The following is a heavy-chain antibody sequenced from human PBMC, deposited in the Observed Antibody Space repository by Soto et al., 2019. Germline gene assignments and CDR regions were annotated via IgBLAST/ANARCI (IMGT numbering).Heavy chain of an antibody. D-gene: IGHD2-8*01. CDR2: INPNSGGT. CDR1: GYTFTGYY. CDR3: ARGGLVWVYCTNGVCYDAFDI. V-gene: IGHV1-2*04. Sequence: ASVKVSCKASGYTFTGYYMHWVRQAPGQGLEWMGWINPNSGGTNYAQKFQGWVTMTRDTSISTAYMELSRLRSDDTAVYYCARGGLVWVYCTNGVCYDAFDIWGQGTMVTVSS. J-gene: IGHJ3*02.